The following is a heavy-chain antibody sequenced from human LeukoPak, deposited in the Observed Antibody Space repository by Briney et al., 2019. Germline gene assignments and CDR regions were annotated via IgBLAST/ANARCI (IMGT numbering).Heavy chain of an antibody. J-gene: IGHJ4*02. V-gene: IGHV1-18*01. D-gene: IGHD3-3*01. CDR3: ARVAVGFWSGYKGLDY. CDR1: GYTFTSYG. Sequence: ASVKVSCTASGYTFTSYGISWVRQAPGQGLEWMGWISAYNGNTNYAQKLQGRVTMTTDTSTSTAYMELRSLRSDDTAVYYCARVAVGFWSGYKGLDYWGQGTLVTVSS. CDR2: ISAYNGNT.